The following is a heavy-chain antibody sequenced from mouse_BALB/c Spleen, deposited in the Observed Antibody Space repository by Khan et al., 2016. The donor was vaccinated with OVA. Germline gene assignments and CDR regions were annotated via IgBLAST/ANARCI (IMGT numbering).Heavy chain of an antibody. Sequence: DLVKPGASVKLSCKASGYTFTSYWINWIKPRPGQGLEWIGRIAPGSGSTSYNEMFKDKAKLTVDTTSSTAYIQVSSLSSEDSAFYFCAMGNYYGNSAYAMDYWGQGTSLTVSS. D-gene: IGHD1-1*01. J-gene: IGHJ4*01. CDR2: IAPGSGST. CDR3: AMGNYYGNSAYAMDY. CDR1: GYTFTSYW. V-gene: IGHV1S41*01.